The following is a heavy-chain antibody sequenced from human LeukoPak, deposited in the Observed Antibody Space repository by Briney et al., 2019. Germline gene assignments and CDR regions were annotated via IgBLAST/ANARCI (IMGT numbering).Heavy chain of an antibody. V-gene: IGHV4-34*01. CDR3: ARQGFGELYPSSFYYYYGMDV. CDR1: GGSFSGYY. CDR2: ISYSGST. J-gene: IGHJ6*02. D-gene: IGHD3-10*01. Sequence: PSETLSLTCAVYGGSFSGYYWGWIRQPPGKGLEWIGSISYSGSTNYNPSLKSRVTISVDTSTNQFSLKLSSVTAADTAVYYCARQGFGELYPSSFYYYYGMDVWGQGTTVTVSS.